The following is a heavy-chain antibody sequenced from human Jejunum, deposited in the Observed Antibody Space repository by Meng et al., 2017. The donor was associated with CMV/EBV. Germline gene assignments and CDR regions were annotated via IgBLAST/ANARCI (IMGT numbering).Heavy chain of an antibody. Sequence: ASGFTFSNYWMFWVRQAPGEGVEWVANKKPDGTEQQYVGSVRSRFTISRDNAQNSLYLQMNSLRVEDTAVYYCVKDINSGFYFTYWGQGTLVTVSS. D-gene: IGHD1-26*01. CDR2: KKPDGTEQ. J-gene: IGHJ4*02. V-gene: IGHV3-7*01. CDR1: GFTFSNYW. CDR3: VKDINSGFYFTY.